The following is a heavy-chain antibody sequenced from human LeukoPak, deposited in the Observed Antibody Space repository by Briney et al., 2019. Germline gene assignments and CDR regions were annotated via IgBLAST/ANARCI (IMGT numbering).Heavy chain of an antibody. V-gene: IGHV4-59*01. CDR1: GGSISSYY. D-gene: IGHD3-10*01. CDR2: IYYSGST. J-gene: IGHJ5*02. CDR3: ARVGVGYNWFDP. Sequence: SETLSLTCTVSGGSISSYYWSWIRQPPGKGLEWIGYIYYSGSTNYNPSLKSRVTISVDTPKNQFSLKLSSVTAADPAGYYCARVGVGYNWFDPWGQGTLVTVSS.